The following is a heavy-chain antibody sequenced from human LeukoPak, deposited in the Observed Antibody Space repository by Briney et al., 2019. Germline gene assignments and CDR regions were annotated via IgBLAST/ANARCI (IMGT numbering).Heavy chain of an antibody. J-gene: IGHJ4*02. Sequence: GGSLRLSCAASGFTFSDYWIHWVRQAPGKGLVWVSRINTDGSITNYADSVKGRFSISRDNAKNTLYLQMSSLRAEDTAVYYCARDRGPRTGFMVREAYDYWGQGTLVTVSS. V-gene: IGHV3-74*01. D-gene: IGHD3-10*01. CDR1: GFTFSDYW. CDR3: ARDRGPRTGFMVREAYDY. CDR2: INTDGSIT.